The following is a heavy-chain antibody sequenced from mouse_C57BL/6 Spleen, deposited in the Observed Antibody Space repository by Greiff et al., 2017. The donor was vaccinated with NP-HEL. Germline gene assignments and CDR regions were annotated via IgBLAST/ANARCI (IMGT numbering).Heavy chain of an antibody. CDR1: GYTFTDYY. CDR2: INPNNGGT. V-gene: IGHV1-26*01. D-gene: IGHD4-1*01. CDR3: ASGTGFFAY. J-gene: IGHJ3*01. Sequence: EVKLQQSGPELVKPGASVKISCKASGYTFTDYYMNWVKQSHGKSLEWIGDINPNNGGTSYNQKFKGKATLTVDKSSSTAYMELRSLTSEDSAVYYCASGTGFFAYWGQGTLVTVSA.